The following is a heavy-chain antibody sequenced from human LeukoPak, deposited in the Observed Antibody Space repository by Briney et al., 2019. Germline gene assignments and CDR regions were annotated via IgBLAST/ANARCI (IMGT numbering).Heavy chain of an antibody. J-gene: IGHJ6*03. CDR3: ARAGVVRGVYYMDV. V-gene: IGHV3-21*01. D-gene: IGHD3-10*01. Sequence: GGSLRLSCAASGFTFSSYSMNWVRQAPGKGLEWVSSISSSSSYIYYADSVKGRFTISRDNAKNSLYLQMNSLRAEDTAVYYCARAGVVRGVYYMDVWGKGTTVTISS. CDR2: ISSSSSYI. CDR1: GFTFSSYS.